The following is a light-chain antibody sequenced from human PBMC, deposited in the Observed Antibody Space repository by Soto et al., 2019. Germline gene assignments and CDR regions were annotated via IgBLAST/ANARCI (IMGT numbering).Light chain of an antibody. CDR2: AAS. CDR1: QSISSY. J-gene: IGKJ1*01. V-gene: IGKV1-39*01. CDR3: QQRYSTPRT. Sequence: DIQMTQSPSSLSASVGDRVTITCRASQSISSYLNWYQQKPGKAPKILIYAASSLQSGVPSRFSGSGSGTDFTLTISSLQPEDFAPYYCQQRYSTPRTFGQGTKVEIK.